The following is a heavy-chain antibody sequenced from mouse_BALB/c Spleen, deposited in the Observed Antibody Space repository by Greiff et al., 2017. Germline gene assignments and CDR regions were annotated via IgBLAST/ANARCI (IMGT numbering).Heavy chain of an antibody. V-gene: IGHV4-2*02. CDR1: GFDFSRYW. CDR2: INPGSSTI. CDR3: ARIGPYYAMDY. J-gene: IGHJ4*01. Sequence: EVKLMESGGGLVQPGGSLNLSCAASGFDFSRYWMSWARQAPGKGQEWIGEINPGSSTINYTPSLKDKFIISRDNAKNTLYLQMSKVRSEDTALYYCARIGPYYAMDYWGQGTSVTVSS. D-gene: IGHD3-1*01.